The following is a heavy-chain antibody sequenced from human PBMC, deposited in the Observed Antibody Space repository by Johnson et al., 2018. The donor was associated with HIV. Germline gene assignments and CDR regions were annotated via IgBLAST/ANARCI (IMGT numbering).Heavy chain of an antibody. V-gene: IGHV3-20*04. CDR3: AKAYSYGAFDI. CDR1: GFTFDDYG. CDR2: INWNGAST. D-gene: IGHD5-18*01. Sequence: AQLVESGGGVVRPGGSLRLSCAVSGFTFDDYGMSWVRQAPGKGLEWISGINWNGASTGYADSVKGRFTISRDNSKNTLYLQMSSLRVEDTALYYCAKAYSYGAFDIWGQGTMVTVSS. J-gene: IGHJ3*02.